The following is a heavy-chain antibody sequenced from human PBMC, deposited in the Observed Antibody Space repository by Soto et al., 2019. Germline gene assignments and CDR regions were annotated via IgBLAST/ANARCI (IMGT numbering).Heavy chain of an antibody. Sequence: QVQLVESGGGVVQPGRSLRLSCAASGFTFSSYAMHWVRQAPGKGLEWVAVISYDGSNRYYADSVKGRFTISRDNSKNTLYLQMNSLRAEDTAVYYCARDSGRYGDSEHWGQGTLVTVSS. CDR3: ARDSGRYGDSEH. J-gene: IGHJ4*02. D-gene: IGHD4-17*01. CDR1: GFTFSSYA. V-gene: IGHV3-30-3*01. CDR2: ISYDGSNR.